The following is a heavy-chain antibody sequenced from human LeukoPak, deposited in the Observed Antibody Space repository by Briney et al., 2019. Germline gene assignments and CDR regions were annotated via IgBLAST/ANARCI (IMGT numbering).Heavy chain of an antibody. V-gene: IGHV4-61*02. D-gene: IGHD3-10*01. CDR1: GGSISSGSYY. Sequence: SETLSLTCTVSGGSISSGSYYWSWIRQPAGKGLEWVGRIYTSGSTNYNPSLKSRVTISVDTSKNQFSLKLSSVTAADTALYYCAGRGSSSGTFDIWGPGTLVTVSS. J-gene: IGHJ3*02. CDR2: IYTSGST. CDR3: AGRGSSSGTFDI.